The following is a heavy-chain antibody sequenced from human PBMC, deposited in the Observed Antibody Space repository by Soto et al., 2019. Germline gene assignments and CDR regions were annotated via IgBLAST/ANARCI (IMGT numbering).Heavy chain of an antibody. CDR3: AKDTYYDSSSGYYVFDS. D-gene: IGHD3-22*01. CDR2: ISHDGSKT. CDR1: GFTFSSYG. J-gene: IGHJ4*02. V-gene: IGHV3-30*18. Sequence: QVQLVESGGGVVQPGRSLRLSCAASGFTFSSYGIHWVRQAPGKGLEWVAVISHDGSKTNYADCVKGRFTISRDNSKDTVYLQMNSLRAEDTAVYYCAKDTYYDSSSGYYVFDSWGQGTLVTVSS.